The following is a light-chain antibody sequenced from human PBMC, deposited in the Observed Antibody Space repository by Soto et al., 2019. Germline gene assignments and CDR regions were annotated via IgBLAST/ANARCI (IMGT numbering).Light chain of an antibody. CDR2: KIS. Sequence: DIVMTQTPLSSPVTLGQPASISCRSSQSLVHSHGNTYLSWLQQRPGQPSRLLIYKISNRFCGVPGRFSGSGAGTDFTLKISSVEAEDVGVYYCMQATQLPYTFGQGTKLEIK. V-gene: IGKV2-24*01. J-gene: IGKJ2*01. CDR3: MQATQLPYT. CDR1: QSLVHSHGNTY.